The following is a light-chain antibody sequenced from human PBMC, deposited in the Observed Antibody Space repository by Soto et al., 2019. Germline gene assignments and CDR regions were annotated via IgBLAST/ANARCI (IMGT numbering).Light chain of an antibody. CDR2: EVS. Sequence: QSALTQPASVSGSPGQSITISCTGSSGDVGHYNYVSWYQQHPGKVPKLMIYEVSNRPSGVSNRFSGSKSGNTASLIISGLQAEDEADYYCTSYTTSRIWVFGGGTKLTVL. CDR3: TSYTTSRIWV. J-gene: IGLJ3*02. V-gene: IGLV2-14*01. CDR1: SGDVGHYNY.